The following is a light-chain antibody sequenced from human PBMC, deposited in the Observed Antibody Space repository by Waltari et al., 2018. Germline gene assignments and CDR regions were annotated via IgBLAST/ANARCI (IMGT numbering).Light chain of an antibody. Sequence: CALTHPRESPAPPRLTVPTSPTGAIRQVVGFNITFWYQQHPGKAPKLIMYDNNNRPSGVPDRFSGSKSGNTASLTISGLQAEDEADYYCCSCVGSNVYWVFGGGTKLTVL. V-gene: IGLV2-11*02. J-gene: IGLJ3*02. CDR3: CSCVGSNVYWV. CDR1: IRQVVGFNI. CDR2: DNN.